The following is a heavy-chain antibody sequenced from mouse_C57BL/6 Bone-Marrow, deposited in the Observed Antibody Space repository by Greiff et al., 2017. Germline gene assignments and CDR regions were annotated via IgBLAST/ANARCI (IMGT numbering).Heavy chain of an antibody. D-gene: IGHD1-1*01. J-gene: IGHJ1*03. V-gene: IGHV3-8*01. Sequence: EVKLQESGPGLAKPSQTLSLTCSVTGYSITSDYWNWIRKFPGNKLEYMGYISYSGSTYYNPSLKSRISITRDTSKNQYYLQLNSVTTEDTATYYCARYSHYYGSSWWYFDVWGTGTTVTVSS. CDR1: GYSITSDY. CDR3: ARYSHYYGSSWWYFDV. CDR2: ISYSGST.